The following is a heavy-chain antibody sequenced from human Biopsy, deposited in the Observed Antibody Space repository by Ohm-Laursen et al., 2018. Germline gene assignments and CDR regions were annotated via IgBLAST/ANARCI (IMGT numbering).Heavy chain of an antibody. CDR3: AKDRYNYTPIGGFSMDV. D-gene: IGHD5-18*01. J-gene: IGHJ6*02. CDR1: GFTFNNYG. CDR2: IFYDGSNT. V-gene: IGHV3-30*18. Sequence: LSLTCASSGFTFNNYGMQWVRQAPGKGLEWVAFIFYDGSNTYYADSVKGRFTISRDNSRDTLYLQMSSLRAEDTAVYYCAKDRYNYTPIGGFSMDVWGQGTTVTVSS.